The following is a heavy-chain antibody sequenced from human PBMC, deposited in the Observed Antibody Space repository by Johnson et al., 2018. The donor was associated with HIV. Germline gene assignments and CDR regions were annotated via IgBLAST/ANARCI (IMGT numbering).Heavy chain of an antibody. J-gene: IGHJ3*02. D-gene: IGHD6-6*01. Sequence: VQLVESGGGLVQPGRSLRLSCTASGFTFGDYALSWVRQAPGKGLEWVGFIRSKAYGGTTEYVASVKGRFTISRDDSKNTLYLQMNSLRAEDTAVYYCAKDRYSSSSVGAFDIWGQGTMVTVSS. CDR3: AKDRYSSSSVGAFDI. CDR2: IRSKAYGGTT. CDR1: GFTFGDYA. V-gene: IGHV3-49*04.